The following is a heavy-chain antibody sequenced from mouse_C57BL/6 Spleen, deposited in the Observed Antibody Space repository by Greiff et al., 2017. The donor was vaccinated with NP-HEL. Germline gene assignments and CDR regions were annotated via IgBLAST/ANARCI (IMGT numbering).Heavy chain of an antibody. CDR1: GYTFTDYE. J-gene: IGHJ2*01. V-gene: IGHV1-15*01. Sequence: QVQLKESGAELVRPGASVTLSCKASGYTFTDYEMHWVKQTPVHGLEWIGAIDPETGGTAYNQKFKGKAILTADKSSSTAYMELRSLTSEDSAVYYCTRSSNYDFDYWGQGTTLTVSS. CDR2: IDPETGGT. D-gene: IGHD2-5*01. CDR3: TRSSNYDFDY.